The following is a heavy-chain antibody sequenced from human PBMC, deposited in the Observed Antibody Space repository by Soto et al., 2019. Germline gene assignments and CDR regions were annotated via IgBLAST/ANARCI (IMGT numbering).Heavy chain of an antibody. J-gene: IGHJ5*02. CDR3: ARVRDCSGGTCYSWWFDP. V-gene: IGHV4-59*01. CDR1: GGSIISDY. D-gene: IGHD2-15*01. Sequence: SETLSLTCTVSGGSIISDYWSWILQPPGKGLEWIGHIYYSGSTSYNSSLKSRVTISVDTSKSQLSLKLSSVTAADTAVYYCARVRDCSGGTCYSWWFDPWGQGTLVAVS. CDR2: IYYSGST.